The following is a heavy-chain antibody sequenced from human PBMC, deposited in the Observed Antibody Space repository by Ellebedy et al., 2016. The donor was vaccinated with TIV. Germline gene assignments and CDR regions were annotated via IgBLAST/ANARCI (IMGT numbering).Heavy chain of an antibody. V-gene: IGHV1-8*01. Sequence: AASVKVSCKASGYTFTSYDINWVRQATGQGLEWMGWMNPNSGNTGYAQKFQGWVTMTRDTSISTAYMELSRLRSDDTAVYYCARDIAVAGVVPQRDYYYGMDVWGQGTTVTVSS. CDR1: GYTFTSYD. CDR2: MNPNSGNT. J-gene: IGHJ6*02. CDR3: ARDIAVAGVVPQRDYYYGMDV. D-gene: IGHD6-19*01.